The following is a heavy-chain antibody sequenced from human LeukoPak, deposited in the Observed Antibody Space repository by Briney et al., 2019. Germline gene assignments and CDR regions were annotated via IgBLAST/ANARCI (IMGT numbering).Heavy chain of an antibody. J-gene: IGHJ4*02. Sequence: SQTLSLTCIISGDSVSSNSAAWNWIRQSPSRGLEWLGRTYYRSKWYYHYAVSMKSRITVNPDTSKNQFSLQLNSVTPEDTAVYYCARTRDLGPDYWGQGTLVTVSS. CDR3: ARTRDLGPDY. V-gene: IGHV6-1*01. CDR2: TYYRSKWYY. CDR1: GDSVSSNSAA. D-gene: IGHD1-26*01.